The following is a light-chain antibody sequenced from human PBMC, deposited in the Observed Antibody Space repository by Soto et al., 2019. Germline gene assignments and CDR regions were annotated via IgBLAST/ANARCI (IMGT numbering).Light chain of an antibody. CDR1: QTISSW. CDR3: QHYNSYSEA. CDR2: KAS. J-gene: IGKJ1*01. Sequence: DIQITQSPSTLSGSVGDRFTITCRASQTISSWLAWYQQKPGKAPKLLIYKASTLTSGVPSRFRGSGSGTTFTLTISSLQPDDFATYYCQHYNSYSEAFGQGTKV. V-gene: IGKV1-5*03.